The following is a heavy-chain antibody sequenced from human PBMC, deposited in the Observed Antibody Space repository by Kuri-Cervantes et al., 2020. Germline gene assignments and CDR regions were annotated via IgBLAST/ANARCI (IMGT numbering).Heavy chain of an antibody. J-gene: IGHJ5*02. CDR3: ARHRSPMVQAVDP. V-gene: IGHV1-18*01. D-gene: IGHD3-10*01. CDR2: ISAYNGNT. CDR1: GGTFSSYA. Sequence: ASVKVSCKASGGTFSSYAISWVRQAPGQGLEWMGWISAYNGNTNYAQKLQGRVTMTTDTSTSTAYLQWSSLKASDTAMYYCARHRSPMVQAVDPWGQGTLVTVSS.